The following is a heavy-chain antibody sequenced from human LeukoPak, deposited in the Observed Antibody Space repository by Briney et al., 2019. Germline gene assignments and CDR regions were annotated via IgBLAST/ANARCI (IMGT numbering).Heavy chain of an antibody. CDR3: ANSYSSGWYDY. CDR1: GFTFSSYA. Sequence: GGSLRLSCAASGFTFSSYAMSWVRQAPGKGLEWVPAISGSGGSTYYADSVKGRFTISRDNSKNTLYLQMNSLRAEDTAVYYCANSYSSGWYDYWGQGTLVTVSS. D-gene: IGHD6-19*01. J-gene: IGHJ4*02. V-gene: IGHV3-23*01. CDR2: ISGSGGST.